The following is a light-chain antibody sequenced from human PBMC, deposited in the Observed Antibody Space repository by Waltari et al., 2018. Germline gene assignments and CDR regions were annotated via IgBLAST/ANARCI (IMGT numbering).Light chain of an antibody. CDR3: QAWDSNTGEV. CDR2: QDN. J-gene: IGLJ2*01. V-gene: IGLV3-1*01. Sequence: SYVLTQPPSVSVSPGQTASITCSGDKLGDKYAFWYQQKSGQSPALVIFQDNKRPSGIPGRFSGSNSGNTATLTISGTQAMDEADYYCQAWDSNTGEVFGGGTKLTVL. CDR1: KLGDKY.